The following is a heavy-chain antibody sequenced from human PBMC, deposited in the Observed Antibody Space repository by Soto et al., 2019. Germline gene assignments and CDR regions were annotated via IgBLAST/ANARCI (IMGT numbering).Heavy chain of an antibody. CDR1: GFTFSSYG. J-gene: IGHJ6*02. CDR2: ISYDGSNK. Sequence: GGSLRLSCAASGFTFSSYGMHWVRQAPGKGLEWVAVISYDGSNKYYADSVKGRFTISRDNSKNTLYLQMNSLRAEDTAVYYCAKDRSYDSLSYYGMDVWGQGTTVTVSS. CDR3: AKDRSYDSLSYYGMDV. V-gene: IGHV3-30*18. D-gene: IGHD3-22*01.